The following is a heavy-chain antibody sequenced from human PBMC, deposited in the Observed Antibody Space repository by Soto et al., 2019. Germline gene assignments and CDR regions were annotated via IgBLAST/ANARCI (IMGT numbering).Heavy chain of an antibody. D-gene: IGHD3-22*01. J-gene: IGHJ4*02. CDR1: GFTFSSYA. CDR2: ISGSGGST. CDR3: AKEGGYYDSSGYYLDY. V-gene: IGHV3-23*01. Sequence: PGGSLRLSCAASGFTFSSYAMSWVRQAPGKGLEWVSAISGSGGSTYYADSVKGRFTISGDNSKNTLYLQMNSLRAEDTAVYYCAKEGGYYDSSGYYLDYWGQGTLVTVSS.